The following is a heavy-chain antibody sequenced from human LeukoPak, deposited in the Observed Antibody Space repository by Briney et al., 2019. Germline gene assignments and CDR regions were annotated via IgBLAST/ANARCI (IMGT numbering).Heavy chain of an antibody. CDR3: ARERRDY. Sequence: PGGSLRPSCAASGFTFSSFGLHRVRQAPGKGLEWVAVIWYDGSNKYYADSVKGRFTISRDNSKNTLYLQMDSLRAEDTAVYYCARERRDYWGQGTLVTVSS. CDR1: GFTFSSFG. CDR2: IWYDGSNK. J-gene: IGHJ4*02. V-gene: IGHV3-33*01.